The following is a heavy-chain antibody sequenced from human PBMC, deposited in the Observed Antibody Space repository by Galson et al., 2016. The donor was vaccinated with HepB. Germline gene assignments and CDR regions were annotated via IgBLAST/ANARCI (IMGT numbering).Heavy chain of an antibody. CDR1: GYTFTNYG. V-gene: IGHV1-18*01. Sequence: SVKVSCKASGYTFTNYGISWVRQAPGQGLEWMGWISPYNGNTNYAQNLQGRVTLTTDIFTNTAYMELRSLRSDDTAVYYCARAWSFDSSGFFATAASDFWGQGTMVAVSS. CDR3: ARAWSFDSSGFFATAASDF. CDR2: ISPYNGNT. D-gene: IGHD3-22*01. J-gene: IGHJ3*01.